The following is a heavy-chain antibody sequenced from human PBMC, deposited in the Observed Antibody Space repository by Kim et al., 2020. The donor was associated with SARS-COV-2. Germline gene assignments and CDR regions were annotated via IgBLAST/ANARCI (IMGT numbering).Heavy chain of an antibody. CDR3: ARTPLTYSNYIWGSYRADWYFDL. V-gene: IGHV1-3*01. CDR1: GYIFISYA. Sequence: ASVKVSCKASGYIFISYAIHWVRQAPGQRLEWMGWINAGNGNTKYSQKFQGRVTITRDTSATTAYMELSSLRSEDTAVYYCARTPLTYSNYIWGSYRADWYFDLCGGSTLSSVSS. J-gene: IGHJ2*01. D-gene: IGHD3-16*01. CDR2: INAGNGNT.